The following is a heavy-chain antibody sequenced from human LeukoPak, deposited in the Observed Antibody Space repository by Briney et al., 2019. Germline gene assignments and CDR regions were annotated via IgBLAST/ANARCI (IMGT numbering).Heavy chain of an antibody. CDR3: ARHSGSYYEYFQH. CDR1: GGSISSYY. Sequence: SETLSLTCTVSGGSISSYYWSWIRQPPVKGLEWIGYIYYSGSTNYNPSLKSRVTISVDTSKNQFSLKLSSVTAADTAVYYCARHSGSYYEYFQHWGQGTLVTVSS. J-gene: IGHJ1*01. V-gene: IGHV4-59*08. CDR2: IYYSGST. D-gene: IGHD1-26*01.